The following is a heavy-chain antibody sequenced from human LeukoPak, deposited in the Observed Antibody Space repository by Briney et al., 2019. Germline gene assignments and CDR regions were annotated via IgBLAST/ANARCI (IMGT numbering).Heavy chain of an antibody. D-gene: IGHD5-18*01. J-gene: IGHJ2*01. CDR1: GYTFTGYY. CDR2: INPNSGGT. CDR3: ARAGDTAMAYWYFDL. V-gene: IGHV1-2*02. Sequence: ASVKVSCKASGYTFTGYYMHWVRQAPGQGPEWMRWINPNSGGTNYAQKFRGRVTMTRDTSISTAYMELSRLRSDDTAVYYCARAGDTAMAYWYFDLWGRGALVTVSS.